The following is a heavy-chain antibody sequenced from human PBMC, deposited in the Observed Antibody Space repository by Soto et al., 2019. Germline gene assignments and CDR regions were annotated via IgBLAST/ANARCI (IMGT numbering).Heavy chain of an antibody. CDR3: TKHLSNGSPDY. CDR2: ISGSGGGT. V-gene: IGHV3-23*01. J-gene: IGHJ4*02. D-gene: IGHD2-8*01. Sequence: PGGSLRLSCAASGFTFRSYAMSWVRQAPGKGLEWVSLISGSGGGTYYADSVKGWFTISRDNAKNTLYLQMNSLRAEDTAVFYCTKHLSNGSPDYWGQGTLVTVSS. CDR1: GFTFRSYA.